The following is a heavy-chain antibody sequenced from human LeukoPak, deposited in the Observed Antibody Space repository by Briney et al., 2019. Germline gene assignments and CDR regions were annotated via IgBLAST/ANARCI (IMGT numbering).Heavy chain of an antibody. CDR2: INPSGGST. CDR1: GYTFTSYY. V-gene: IGHV1-46*01. CDR3: ARVPHEFDY. J-gene: IGHJ4*02. Sequence: ASVKDSCKASGYTFTSYYMHWVRQAPGQGLEWMGIINPSGGSTSYAQKFQGRVTMTRDMSTSTVYLELSSLRSEDTAVYYCARVPHEFDYWGQGTLVTVSS.